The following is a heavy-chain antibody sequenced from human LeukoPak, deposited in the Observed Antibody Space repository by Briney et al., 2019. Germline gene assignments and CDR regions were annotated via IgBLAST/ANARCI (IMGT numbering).Heavy chain of an antibody. D-gene: IGHD4-17*01. CDR3: ARGDYVRSTYYYYYMDV. V-gene: IGHV3-48*01. J-gene: IGHJ6*03. CDR1: GFTFSNYR. CDR2: ISSSSSTI. Sequence: GRSLRLSCAASGFTFSNYRMNWVRQAPGQGLEWVSYISSSSSTIYYADSVKGRFTISRDNAKNSLYLQMNSLRAEDTAVYYCARGDYVRSTYYYYYMDVWGKGTTVTVSS.